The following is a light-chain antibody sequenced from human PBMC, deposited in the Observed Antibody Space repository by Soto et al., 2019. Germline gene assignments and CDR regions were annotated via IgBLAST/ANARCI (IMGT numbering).Light chain of an antibody. CDR2: DVS. CDR1: QSVSSSY. V-gene: IGKV3-20*01. J-gene: IGKJ1*01. CDR3: QQYGSSPT. Sequence: EIVLTQSPGTLSLPPGERATLSCRSSQSVSSSYLAWYQHKPGQAPRLLIYDVSSRATGIPDRFSGSGSGTDFTLTISRLELEDFAVYYCQQYGSSPTFGQGTKVEIK.